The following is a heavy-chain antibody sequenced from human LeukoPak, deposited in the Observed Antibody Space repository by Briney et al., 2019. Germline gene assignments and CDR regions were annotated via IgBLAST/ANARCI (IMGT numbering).Heavy chain of an antibody. CDR2: IWYDGSNK. V-gene: IGHV3-33*01. Sequence: GRSLRLSCAASAFTFSSYAMHWVRQAPGKGLEWVAVIWYDGSNKYYADSVKGRFTISRDNSKNTLYLQMNSLRAEDTAVYYCARAHGYSYGYIDYWGQGTLVTVSS. J-gene: IGHJ4*02. D-gene: IGHD5-18*01. CDR3: ARAHGYSYGYIDY. CDR1: AFTFSSYA.